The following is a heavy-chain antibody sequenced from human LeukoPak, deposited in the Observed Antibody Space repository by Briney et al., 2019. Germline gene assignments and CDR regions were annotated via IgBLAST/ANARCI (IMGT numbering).Heavy chain of an antibody. V-gene: IGHV3-15*01. CDR3: TTVFLHSPYAFDI. CDR2: IKSKTDGGTT. J-gene: IGHJ3*02. CDR1: GFTFSNAW. D-gene: IGHD2/OR15-2a*01. Sequence: GGSLRLSCAASGFTFSNAWMSWVRQAPGKGLEWVGRIKSKTDGGTTDYAAPVKGRFTISRDDSKNTLYLQMNSLKTEDTAVYYCTTVFLHSPYAFDIWGQGTMVTVSS.